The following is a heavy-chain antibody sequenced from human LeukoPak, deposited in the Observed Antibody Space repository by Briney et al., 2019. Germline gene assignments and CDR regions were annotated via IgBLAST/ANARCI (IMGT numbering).Heavy chain of an antibody. V-gene: IGHV1-2*02. CDR2: INPNSGGT. D-gene: IGHD3-9*01. Sequence: ASVKVSCKASGYTFTGYDMHWVRQAPGQGLEWMGWINPNSGGTNYAQKFQGRVTMTRDTSISTAYMELSRLRSDDTAVYYCARDPSLYDILTGYNNWFDPWGQGTLVTVSS. CDR1: GYTFTGYD. J-gene: IGHJ5*02. CDR3: ARDPSLYDILTGYNNWFDP.